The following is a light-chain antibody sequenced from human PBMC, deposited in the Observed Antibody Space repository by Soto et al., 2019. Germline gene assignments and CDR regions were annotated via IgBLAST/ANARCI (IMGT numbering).Light chain of an antibody. CDR3: QQYDNWPRT. CDR1: QSVSNN. Sequence: EIVMTQSPATLSVSPGERATLSCRASQSVSNNLAWYQQKPGQAPRLLIYGASTRATGIPASFSGSGSGAECTLTISSLQSEDFAIYYCQQYDNWPRTFGPGTKVEIK. J-gene: IGKJ1*01. CDR2: GAS. V-gene: IGKV3-15*01.